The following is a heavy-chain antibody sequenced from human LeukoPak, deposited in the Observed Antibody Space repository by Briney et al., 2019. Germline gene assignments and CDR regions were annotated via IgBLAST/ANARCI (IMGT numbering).Heavy chain of an antibody. D-gene: IGHD3/OR15-3a*01. J-gene: IGHJ4*02. CDR3: ARDRTYYFDY. CDR1: GGSISSDVYY. Sequence: NPSETLSLTCTVSGGSISSDVYYWSWIRQHPGKGLEWIGYISYSGSTYYNPSLKSRVTISVDTSTNQFSLKLSSVTAADTAVYYCARDRTYYFDYWGQGTLVTVSS. V-gene: IGHV4-31*03. CDR2: ISYSGST.